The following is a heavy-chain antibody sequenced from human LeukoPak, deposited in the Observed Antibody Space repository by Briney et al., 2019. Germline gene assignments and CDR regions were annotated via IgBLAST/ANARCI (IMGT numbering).Heavy chain of an antibody. CDR2: IIPIFGTA. J-gene: IGHJ5*02. Sequence: SVKVSCKASGCTFSSYAISWVRQAPGQGLEWMGRIIPIFGTANYAQKFQGRVTITADKSTSTAYMELSSLRSEDTAVYYCARDGGHSNYVWNWFDPWGQGTLVTVSS. D-gene: IGHD4-11*01. V-gene: IGHV1-69*06. CDR1: GCTFSSYA. CDR3: ARDGGHSNYVWNWFDP.